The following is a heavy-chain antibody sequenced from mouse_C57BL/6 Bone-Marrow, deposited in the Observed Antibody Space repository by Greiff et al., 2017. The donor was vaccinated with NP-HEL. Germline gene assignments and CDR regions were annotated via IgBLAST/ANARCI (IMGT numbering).Heavy chain of an antibody. Sequence: VQLQQPGAELVKPGASVKLSCKASGYTFTSYWMHWVKQRPGQGLEWIGMIHPNSGSTNYTEKFKSKATLTVDTSSSTAYMQLSSLTSEDSAVYYCARGLLWLRRRDYYAMDYWSQGTSVTVSS. V-gene: IGHV1-64*01. CDR3: ARGLLWLRRRDYYAMDY. CDR2: IHPNSGST. D-gene: IGHD2-2*01. CDR1: GYTFTSYW. J-gene: IGHJ4*01.